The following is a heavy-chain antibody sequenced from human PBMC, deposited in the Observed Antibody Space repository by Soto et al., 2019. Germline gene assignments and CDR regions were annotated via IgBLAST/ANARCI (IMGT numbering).Heavy chain of an antibody. CDR1: GFTFSSFA. V-gene: IGHV3-23*01. D-gene: IGHD3-3*01. CDR2: ISGGGGTS. J-gene: IGHJ6*03. Sequence: GGSLRLSCAASGFTFSSFAMSWVRQAPEKGLEWVSAISGGGGTSYYADSVQGRLTISRDNSKNMLYLQMNSLRAEDTAVYYCAKRLGTTVGTFWGVDYYYYYMDVWGKGTTVTVSS. CDR3: AKRLGTTVGTFWGVDYYYYYMDV.